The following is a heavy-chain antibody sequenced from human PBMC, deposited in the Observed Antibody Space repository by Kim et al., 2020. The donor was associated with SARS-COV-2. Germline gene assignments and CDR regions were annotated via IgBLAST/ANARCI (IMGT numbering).Heavy chain of an antibody. D-gene: IGHD2-21*02. CDR3: AKDLLEPYCGGDCYLSPLDY. CDR1: GFTFSSYG. Sequence: GGSLRLSCAASGFTFSSYGMHWVRQAPGKGLEWVAVIWYDGSNKYYADSVKGRFTISRDNSKNTLYLQMNSLRAEDTAVYYCAKDLLEPYCGGDCYLSPLDYWGQGTLVTVSS. V-gene: IGHV3-33*06. CDR2: IWYDGSNK. J-gene: IGHJ4*02.